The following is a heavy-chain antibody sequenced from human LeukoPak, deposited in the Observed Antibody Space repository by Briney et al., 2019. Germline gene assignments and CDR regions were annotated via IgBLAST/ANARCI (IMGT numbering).Heavy chain of an antibody. J-gene: IGHJ4*02. D-gene: IGHD2-15*01. CDR2: INPNSGGT. CDR3: ALGYCSGGSCYGFDY. Sequence: ASVKVSCKASGYTFTSYYIHWVRQAPGQGLEWMGWINPNSGGTNYAQKFQGRVTMTRDTSISTAYMELSRLRSDDTAVYYCALGYCSGGSCYGFDYWGQGTLVTVSS. CDR1: GYTFTSYY. V-gene: IGHV1-2*02.